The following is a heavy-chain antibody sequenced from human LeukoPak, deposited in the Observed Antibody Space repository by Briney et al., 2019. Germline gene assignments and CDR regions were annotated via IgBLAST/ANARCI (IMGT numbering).Heavy chain of an antibody. CDR2: IYTSGST. Sequence: PSETLSLTCTVSGGSISSYYWSWIRQPAGKGPEWIGRIYTSGSTNYNPSLKSRVTMSVDTSKNQFSLKLSSVTAADTAVYYCARGGRRYYGDYRVYFDYWGQGTLVTVSS. J-gene: IGHJ4*02. V-gene: IGHV4-4*07. CDR3: ARGGRRYYGDYRVYFDY. D-gene: IGHD4-17*01. CDR1: GGSISSYY.